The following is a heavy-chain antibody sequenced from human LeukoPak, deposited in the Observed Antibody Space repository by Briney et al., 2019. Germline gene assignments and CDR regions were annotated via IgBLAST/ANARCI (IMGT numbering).Heavy chain of an antibody. D-gene: IGHD4-23*01. CDR2: ISGTGRNP. Sequence: GESLRLSCAASGFTFSSYAMSWVRQAPGKGLEWVSGISGTGRNPYYADSVKGRFTISRDNSKNTLYLQMNSLRAEDTAVYYCAKDHTTLVTVAAFGVWGQGTMVTVSS. J-gene: IGHJ3*01. V-gene: IGHV3-23*01. CDR3: AKDHTTLVTVAAFGV. CDR1: GFTFSSYA.